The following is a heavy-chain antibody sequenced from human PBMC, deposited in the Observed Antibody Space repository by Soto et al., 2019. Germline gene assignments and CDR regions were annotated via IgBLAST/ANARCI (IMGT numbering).Heavy chain of an antibody. CDR3: AKDQASGQGSFDS. J-gene: IGHJ4*02. Sequence: PGGSLRLSCAASGFGFSSYAMSWVRQAPGKGLEWVSGITPGGGTTNYADSVKGRFTISRDNSKNTLFLQMNSLRADDTAVYYCAKDQASGQGSFDSWGQGTLVTVSS. V-gene: IGHV3-23*01. CDR1: GFGFSSYA. CDR2: ITPGGGTT.